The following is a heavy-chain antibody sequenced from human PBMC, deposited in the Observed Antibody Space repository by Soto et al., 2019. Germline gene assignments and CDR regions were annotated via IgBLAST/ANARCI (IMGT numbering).Heavy chain of an antibody. CDR3: ARAVRPFDY. V-gene: IGHV3-33*01. CDR1: GFTFSTYG. CDR2: IWYDGSHK. J-gene: IGHJ4*02. D-gene: IGHD4-17*01. Sequence: QVQLVESGGGVVQPGRSLRLSCAASGFTFSTYGMHWVRKAPGRGLEWVAVIWYDGSHKDYADSVKGRFTISRDNSKNTLYLQMNSLRVEDTAVYYCARAVRPFDYWGQRTLVTVSS.